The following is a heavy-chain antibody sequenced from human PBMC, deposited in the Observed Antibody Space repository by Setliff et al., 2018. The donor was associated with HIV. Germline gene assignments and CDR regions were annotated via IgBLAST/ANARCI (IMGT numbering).Heavy chain of an antibody. Sequence: TLSLTCTVSGGSISSGTYYWSWIRQPAGKGLEWIGHIYISGSTNYNPSLKSRVTISTDTSKNQFSLKVRSVTAADTAVYYCARQVTVVGYFETAAGSFNYWGPGTLVTVSS. CDR2: IYISGST. D-gene: IGHD2-21*01. V-gene: IGHV4-61*09. CDR3: ARQVTVVGYFETAAGSFNY. CDR1: GGSISSGTYY. J-gene: IGHJ4*02.